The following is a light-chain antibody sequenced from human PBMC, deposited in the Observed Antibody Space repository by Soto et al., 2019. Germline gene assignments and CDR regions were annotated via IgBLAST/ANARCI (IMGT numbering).Light chain of an antibody. CDR1: QTINRSF. CDR2: GAS. V-gene: IGKV3-20*01. CDR3: QKYGNSPRT. J-gene: IGKJ1*01. Sequence: EIVLTQSPGTLSLSPGERVSLSCRASQTINRSFLAWYQQKPGQAPRLLIYGASSRATGVPDRFSGSGSGTDFTLTISRLEPGDFAVYYCQKYGNSPRTFGQGTKVEIK.